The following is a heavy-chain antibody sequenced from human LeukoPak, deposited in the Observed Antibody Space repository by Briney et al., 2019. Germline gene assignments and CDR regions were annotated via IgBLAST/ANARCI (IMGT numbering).Heavy chain of an antibody. D-gene: IGHD5-12*01. CDR1: GGSIKSHF. J-gene: IGHJ4*02. CDR3: ASHSGGYAY. V-gene: IGHV4-59*11. CDR2: IFHSGST. Sequence: SETLSLTCTVSGGSIKSHFWSWVRQPPGKRLEWIGYIFHSGSTNYNPSLKSRVTISVDTSKNQFSLKLSSVTAADTDVYYCASHSGGYAYWGQGTLVTVSS.